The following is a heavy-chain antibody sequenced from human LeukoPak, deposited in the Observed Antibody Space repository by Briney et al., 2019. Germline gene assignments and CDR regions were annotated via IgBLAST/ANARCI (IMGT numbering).Heavy chain of an antibody. CDR3: FTAQNYYDSSGYYYIDY. CDR1: GFTFSNAW. J-gene: IGHJ4*02. Sequence: TGGSLRLSCAASGFTFSNAWMTWVRQAPGKGLEWVGRIKSKTDGGTTDYAAPVKGRFTISRDDSQNTLYLQMNSLVTEVTAVYYCFTAQNYYDSSGYYYIDYWGQGTLVTVSS. D-gene: IGHD3-22*01. V-gene: IGHV3-15*01. CDR2: IKSKTDGGTT.